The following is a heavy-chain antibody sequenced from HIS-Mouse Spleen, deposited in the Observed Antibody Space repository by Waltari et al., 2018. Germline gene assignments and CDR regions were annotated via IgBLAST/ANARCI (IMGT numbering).Heavy chain of an antibody. Sequence: EVQLVESGGGLVQPGGSLILSCAASGFTVSSNYMSWVRQAPGKGLEWVSVIYSGGSTYYADAVKGRFTISRDNSKNTLYLQLNSLRAEDTAVYYCARSNWYFDYWGQGTLVTVSS. CDR3: ARSNWYFDY. V-gene: IGHV3-66*01. CDR2: IYSGGST. CDR1: GFTVSSNY. D-gene: IGHD7-27*01. J-gene: IGHJ4*02.